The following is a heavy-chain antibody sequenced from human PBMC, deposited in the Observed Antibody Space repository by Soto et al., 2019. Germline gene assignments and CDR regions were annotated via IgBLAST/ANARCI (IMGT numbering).Heavy chain of an antibody. Sequence: QVQLQQWGAGLLKPSETLSLTCAVYDESLSGYYYTWTRQPPGKGLEWIGEIHARGSTHYNPSLKTRVTLSQDTSNKQLSLNLISVTAADTAVYYCSRGIDAYKGGRTWGQGTLVTVSS. CDR2: IHARGST. CDR1: DESLSGYY. J-gene: IGHJ5*02. V-gene: IGHV4-34*02. D-gene: IGHD1-1*01. CDR3: SRGIDAYKGGRT.